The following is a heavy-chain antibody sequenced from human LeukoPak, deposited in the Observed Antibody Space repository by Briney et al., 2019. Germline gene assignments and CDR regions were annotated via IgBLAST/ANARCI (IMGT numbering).Heavy chain of an antibody. Sequence: GGSLRLSCAVSGFAFGSEAMSWVRQSPARGLEWVASISPGGGTTYYADYVKGRFTISRDNSKNTLYLQMNSLRAEDTAVYYCAKDSSNWAFDSWGQGSLVTVSS. CDR3: AKDSSNWAFDS. CDR2: ISPGGGTT. V-gene: IGHV3-23*01. D-gene: IGHD6-13*01. J-gene: IGHJ4*02. CDR1: GFAFGSEA.